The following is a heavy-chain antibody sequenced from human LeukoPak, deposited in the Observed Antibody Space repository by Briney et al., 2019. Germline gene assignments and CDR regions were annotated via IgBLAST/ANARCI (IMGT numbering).Heavy chain of an antibody. CDR2: IYYSGST. V-gene: IGHV4-39*01. CDR1: GGSISSSSYY. Sequence: SETLSLTCTVSGGSISSSSYYWGWIRQPPGKGLEWIGSIYYSGSTYYNPSLKSRVTISVDTSKNQFSLKLSSVTAADTAVYYCARQGVAGSARYYFDYWGQGTLVTVSS. J-gene: IGHJ4*02. D-gene: IGHD6-19*01. CDR3: ARQGVAGSARYYFDY.